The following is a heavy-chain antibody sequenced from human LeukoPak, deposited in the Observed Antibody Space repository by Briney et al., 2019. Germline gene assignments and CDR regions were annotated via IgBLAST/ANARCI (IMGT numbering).Heavy chain of an antibody. V-gene: IGHV3-23*01. CDR3: VKGCSYTSCYTSDY. CDR1: GFTFNNYA. Sequence: GGSLRLSCAASGFTFNNYAMTWVRQAPGKGLEWVSTISGSGDSTHYADSVKGRFTISRDNSKNMLYLQMHSLRVEDTAIYYCVKGCSYTSCYTSDYWGQGTLVTVSS. CDR2: ISGSGDST. J-gene: IGHJ4*02. D-gene: IGHD2-2*02.